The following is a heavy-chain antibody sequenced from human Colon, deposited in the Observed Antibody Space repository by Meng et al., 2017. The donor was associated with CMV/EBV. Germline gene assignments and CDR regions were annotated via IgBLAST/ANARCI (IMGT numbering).Heavy chain of an antibody. CDR1: VYILSYDG. J-gene: IGHJ4*02. Sequence: QVKLGQCGAELNKPGASAKVSCNTSVYILSYDGSSWVRQAPGQGLEWMGWISADNVHTSHAQNVQDRVTITAATSTSTHYMELRNLRPDDTAVYYCARVYEYSSSWGMDYWGQGTLVTVSS. D-gene: IGHD6-6*01. CDR2: ISADNVHT. CDR3: ARVYEYSSSWGMDY. V-gene: IGHV1-18*01.